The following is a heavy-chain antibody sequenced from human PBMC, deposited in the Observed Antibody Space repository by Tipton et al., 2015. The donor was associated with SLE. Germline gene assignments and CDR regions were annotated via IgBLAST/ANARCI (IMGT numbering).Heavy chain of an antibody. Sequence: TLSLTCTVSGGFINNGAYYWSWIRQPPGKGLEWLAYIYYSGSTNYNPSLKSRVTISVDKSKNQFSLKLSSVTAADTAVYYCAIVPDYWGQGTLVTVSS. V-gene: IGHV4-61*05. CDR2: IYYSGST. D-gene: IGHD6-6*01. CDR1: GGFINNGAYY. J-gene: IGHJ4*02. CDR3: AIVPDY.